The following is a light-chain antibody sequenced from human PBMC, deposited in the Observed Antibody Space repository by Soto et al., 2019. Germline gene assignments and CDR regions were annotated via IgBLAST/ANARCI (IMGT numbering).Light chain of an antibody. CDR3: MQALQTPLT. CDR2: LGS. V-gene: IGKV2-28*01. J-gene: IGKJ5*01. Sequence: DIVMTHSPLSLPVTPGEPASISCXSSXILLHSNGYNYLDWYLQKPGQSPQLLIYLGSNRASGVPDRFSGSGSGTDFTLKISRVEAEDVGVYYCMQALQTPLTFGGGTRLEIK. CDR1: XILLHSNGYNY.